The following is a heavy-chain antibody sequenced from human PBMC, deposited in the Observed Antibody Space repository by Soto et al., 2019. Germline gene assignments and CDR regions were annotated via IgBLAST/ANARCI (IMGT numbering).Heavy chain of an antibody. CDR2: IDWDGGR. CDR1: GFSLNTRGTR. V-gene: IGHV2-70*04. D-gene: IGHD6-13*01. CDR3: TRAPGIAAAGTDWFDP. Sequence: SGPTLVNPTQTLTLTCTFSGFSLNTRGTRVSWIRQPPGKALEWLARIDWDGGRFYTASLRTRLTISKDTCENQVVLTMTNMDPVDTATYYCTRAPGIAAAGTDWFDPWGQGTQVTVSS. J-gene: IGHJ5*02.